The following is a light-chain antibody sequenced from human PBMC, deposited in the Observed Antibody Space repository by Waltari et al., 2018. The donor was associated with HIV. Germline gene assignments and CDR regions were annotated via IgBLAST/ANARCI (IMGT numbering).Light chain of an antibody. CDR1: QGISSY. J-gene: IGKJ1*01. V-gene: IGKV1-9*01. CDR3: QQLNSYPRT. CDR2: TAS. Sequence: DTQLTQSPSFLSASVGDRVTITCRASQGISSYLAWYQQKPGKAPKLLIYTASTLPSGVPSRFSGSGSGTEFTLTISSLQPEDFATYYCQQLNSYPRTFGQGTKVEIK.